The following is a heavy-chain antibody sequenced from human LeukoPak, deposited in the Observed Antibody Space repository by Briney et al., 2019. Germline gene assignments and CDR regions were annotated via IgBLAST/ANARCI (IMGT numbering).Heavy chain of an antibody. Sequence: PGGSLRLSCGASGFTFSNYEMNWVRQAPGKGLEWVSYISSSGSTIYYADSVKGRFTISRDNAKNSLYLQMNSLRAEDTAVYYCARSGPYSSGWPYFDYWGQGTLVTVSS. J-gene: IGHJ4*02. V-gene: IGHV3-48*03. CDR1: GFTFSNYE. CDR2: ISSSGSTI. CDR3: ARSGPYSSGWPYFDY. D-gene: IGHD6-19*01.